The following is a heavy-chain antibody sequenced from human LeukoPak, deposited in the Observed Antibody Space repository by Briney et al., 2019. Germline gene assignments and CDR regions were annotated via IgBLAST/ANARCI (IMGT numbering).Heavy chain of an antibody. CDR1: GFTFSGYP. D-gene: IGHD3-10*02. Sequence: GGSLRLSCAASGFTFSGYPMSWVRQAPGKGLEWVSAVSDSGRSTYYADSVKGRFTISRDNSKNTLYLQMSSLRAEDTAVYYCAKRSNSKCCDFWGQGTLVTVSS. V-gene: IGHV3-23*01. J-gene: IGHJ4*02. CDR2: VSDSGRST. CDR3: AKRSNSKCCDF.